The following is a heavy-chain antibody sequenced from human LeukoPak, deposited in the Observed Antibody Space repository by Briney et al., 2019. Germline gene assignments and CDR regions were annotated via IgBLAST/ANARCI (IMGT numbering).Heavy chain of an antibody. Sequence: GGSLRLSCAASGFTVSDNNMIWVRQAPGKGLEWVSTLHRDGSVRYADSVNGRFTISRDDSKNTLSLQMNSLRAEDTAVYYCAKDPPYSIRYFDYWGQGTLVAVSS. D-gene: IGHD6-13*01. V-gene: IGHV3-53*01. J-gene: IGHJ4*02. CDR1: GFTVSDNN. CDR3: AKDPPYSIRYFDY. CDR2: LHRDGSV.